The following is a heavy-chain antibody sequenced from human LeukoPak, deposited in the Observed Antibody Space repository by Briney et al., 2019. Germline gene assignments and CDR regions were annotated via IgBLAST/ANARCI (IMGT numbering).Heavy chain of an antibody. D-gene: IGHD6-6*01. CDR1: GFTFDDYG. CDR3: AKDFYEGSSSPNYFDY. CDR2: INWNGGST. Sequence: GGSLRLSCAASGFTFDDYGMSWVRQAPGKGLEWVSGINWNGGSTGYADSVKGRFTISRDNAKNSLYLQMNSLRAEDTAVYYCAKDFYEGSSSPNYFDYWGQGTLVTVSS. V-gene: IGHV3-20*04. J-gene: IGHJ4*02.